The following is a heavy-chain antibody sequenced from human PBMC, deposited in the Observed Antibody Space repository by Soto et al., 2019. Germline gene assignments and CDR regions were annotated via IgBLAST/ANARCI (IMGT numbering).Heavy chain of an antibody. CDR3: AKPVKTFSGGSINWFDP. CDR1: GFTFSSYG. Sequence: GGSLRLSCAASGFTFSSYGMHWVRQAPGKGLEWVAVISYDGSNKYYADSVKGRFTISRDNSKNTLYLQMNSLRAEDTAVYYCAKPVKTFSGGSINWFDPWGQGTLVTVSS. D-gene: IGHD2-15*01. V-gene: IGHV3-30*18. J-gene: IGHJ5*02. CDR2: ISYDGSNK.